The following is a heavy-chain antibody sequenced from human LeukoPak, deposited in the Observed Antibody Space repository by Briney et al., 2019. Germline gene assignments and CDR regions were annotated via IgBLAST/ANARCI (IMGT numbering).Heavy chain of an antibody. Sequence: SETLSLTCAVSGGSISSSNWWSWVRQPPGKGLEWIGEIYHSGSTNYNPSLKSRVTISVDKSKNQFSLKLSSVTAADTAVYYCARRGGYYYDSSGYLVWGQGTLVTVSS. CDR2: IYHSGST. J-gene: IGHJ4*02. D-gene: IGHD3-22*01. CDR1: GGSISSSNW. CDR3: ARRGGYYYDSSGYLV. V-gene: IGHV4-4*02.